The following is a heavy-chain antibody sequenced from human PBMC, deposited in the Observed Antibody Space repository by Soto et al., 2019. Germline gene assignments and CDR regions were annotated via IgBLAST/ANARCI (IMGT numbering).Heavy chain of an antibody. CDR2: ISYSGTT. CDR1: GGSISSGGSY. V-gene: IGHV4-31*03. D-gene: IGHD2-2*01. Sequence: QVQLQESGPGLVKPSQTLSIPCTVSGGSISSGGSYWSWIRQSPGKGLEWIGYISYSGTTYYNPSLDSRVSISLDTSKNQFSLKLSSVTAADAAIYYCASDHCFTSRCSYLDLWGRGTLVTVSS. CDR3: ASDHCFTSRCSYLDL. J-gene: IGHJ2*01.